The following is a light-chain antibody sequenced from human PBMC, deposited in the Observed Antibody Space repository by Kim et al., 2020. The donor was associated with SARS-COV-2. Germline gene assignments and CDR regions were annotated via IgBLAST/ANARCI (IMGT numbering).Light chain of an antibody. CDR3: QSYDSSLRGV. J-gene: IGLJ1*01. V-gene: IGLV1-40*01. Sequence: GQWVTISCPGSSSNIGAVYDVHWYQQLPGTAPKLLIYGNSNRPSGVPDRFSGSKSGTSASLAITGLQAEDEADYYCQSYDSSLRGVFGTGTKVTVL. CDR1: SSNIGAVYD. CDR2: GNS.